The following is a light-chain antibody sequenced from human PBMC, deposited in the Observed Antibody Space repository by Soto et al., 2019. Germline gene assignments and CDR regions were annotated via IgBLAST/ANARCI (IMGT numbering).Light chain of an antibody. J-gene: IGKJ3*01. CDR3: QQLNSYPPT. CDR1: QSISTW. V-gene: IGKV1-5*03. CDR2: KAS. Sequence: DIQMTQSPSTVSASVGDRVTITCRASQSISTWLAWYQQKPGKAPKILMFKASSLESGVPSRFSGSGSGTEFTLTISSLQPDDFATYYCQQLNSYPPTFGPGTKVDIK.